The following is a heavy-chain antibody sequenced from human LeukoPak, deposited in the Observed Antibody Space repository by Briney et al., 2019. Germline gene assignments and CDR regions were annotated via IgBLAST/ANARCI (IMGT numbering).Heavy chain of an antibody. J-gene: IGHJ3*02. CDR2: VIPIFGTS. CDR1: GGSFGNYG. Sequence: GASVKVSCKASGGSFGNYGITWVRQAPGQGLEWVGGVIPIFGTSNYAPKFQARVTITADRSTSTAYMELRSLRSDDTAVYYCARGGVYLNGDAFDIWGQGTMVTVSS. V-gene: IGHV1-69*06. D-gene: IGHD5/OR15-5a*01. CDR3: ARGGVYLNGDAFDI.